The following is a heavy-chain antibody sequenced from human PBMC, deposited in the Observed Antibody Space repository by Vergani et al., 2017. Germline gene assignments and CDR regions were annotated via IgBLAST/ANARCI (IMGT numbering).Heavy chain of an antibody. CDR3: AGGGSYGYKGPNDAFDI. CDR1: GFTFSSYA. Sequence: QVQLVESGGGVVQPGRSLRLSCAASGFTFSSYAMHWVRQAPGKGLEWVAVISYDGSNKYYADSVKGRFTISRDNSKNTLYLQMNSLRAEDTAVYYCAGGGSYGYKGPNDAFDIWGQGTMVTVSS. CDR2: ISYDGSNK. J-gene: IGHJ3*02. V-gene: IGHV3-30*01. D-gene: IGHD5-18*01.